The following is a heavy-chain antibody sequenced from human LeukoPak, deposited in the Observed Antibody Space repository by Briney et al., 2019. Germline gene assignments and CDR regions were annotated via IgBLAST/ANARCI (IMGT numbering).Heavy chain of an antibody. CDR1: GGSISSGGYS. CDR3: ARVVVGGNFFDY. V-gene: IGHV4-30-2*01. D-gene: IGHD2-15*01. Sequence: PSETLSLTCAVSGGSISSGGYSWSWIRQPPGKGLEWIGYIYHSGSTYYNPSLKSRVTISVDRSKNQFSLKLSSVTAADTAVYYCARVVVGGNFFDYWGQGTLVTVSS. J-gene: IGHJ4*02. CDR2: IYHSGST.